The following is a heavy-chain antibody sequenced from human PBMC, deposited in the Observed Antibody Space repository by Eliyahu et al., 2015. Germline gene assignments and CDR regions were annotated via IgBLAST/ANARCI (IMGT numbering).Heavy chain of an antibody. J-gene: IGHJ4*02. V-gene: IGHV1-8*01. CDR1: GXTFTNHX. CDR2: MNPNXGNT. CDR3: ARGHCSGGSCYGDYDY. D-gene: IGHD2-15*01. Sequence: QVHLVQSGAEVKKPGASVKVSCKAXGXTFTNHXISWXRQATGQGLEWMGWMNPNXGNTGYAQKFQGRVTMTRDTSISTAYMELSSLTSADTAMYYCARGHCSGGSCYGDYDYWGQGTLVTVSS.